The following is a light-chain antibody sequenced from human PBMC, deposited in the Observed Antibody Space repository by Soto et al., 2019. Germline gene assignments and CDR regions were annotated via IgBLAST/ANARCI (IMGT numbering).Light chain of an antibody. V-gene: IGKV1-5*03. CDR3: QQYAANSPWT. J-gene: IGKJ1*01. CDR2: KAS. Sequence: DVQMTQSPSTQSASIGDRVTITCRASQSIDQWLAWFQQKPGKAPKVLIYKASTLQSGVPSRFSASGSGADFTLTISSLQPDDVATYYCQQYAANSPWTFGQGTKVEI. CDR1: QSIDQW.